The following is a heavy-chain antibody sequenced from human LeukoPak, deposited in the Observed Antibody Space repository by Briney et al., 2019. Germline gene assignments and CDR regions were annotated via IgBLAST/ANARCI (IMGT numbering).Heavy chain of an antibody. D-gene: IGHD6-13*01. Sequence: GGSLRLSCAASGFTFSSYGMHWVRQAPGKGLEWVAFIRYDGSNKYYADSVKGRFTISRDNSKNTLYLQMNSLRAEETAVYYFAKAIGIAAATYYGRDVWGQGTTVTVSS. CDR2: IRYDGSNK. V-gene: IGHV3-30*02. J-gene: IGHJ6*02. CDR3: AKAIGIAAATYYGRDV. CDR1: GFTFSSYG.